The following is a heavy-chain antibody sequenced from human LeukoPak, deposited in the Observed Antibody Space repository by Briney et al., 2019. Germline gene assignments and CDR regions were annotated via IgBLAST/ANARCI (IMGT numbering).Heavy chain of an antibody. J-gene: IGHJ6*03. V-gene: IGHV4-4*07. CDR3: ARDLQQWLASYYYYYYMDV. CDR2: IYTSGST. CDR1: GGSISSYY. Sequence: SETLSLTCTVSGGSISSYYWSWIRQPAGKGLEWIGRIYTSGSTNYNPSLKSRVTMSVDTSKNRFSLKLSSVTAADTAVYYCARDLQQWLASYYYYYYMDVWGKGTTVTISS. D-gene: IGHD6-19*01.